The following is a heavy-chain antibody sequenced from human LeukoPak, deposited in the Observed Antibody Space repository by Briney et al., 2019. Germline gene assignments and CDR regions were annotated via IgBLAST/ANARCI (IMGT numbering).Heavy chain of an antibody. CDR3: AKDGQWLETGYYYMDV. J-gene: IGHJ6*03. CDR2: ISSSSSYI. V-gene: IGHV3-21*01. Sequence: GGSLRLSCAASGFTFSSYSMNWVRQAPGKGLKWVSSISSSSSYIYYADSVKGRFTISRDNAKNSLYLQMNSLGAEDTAVYYCAKDGQWLETGYYYMDVWGKGTTVTVSS. D-gene: IGHD6-19*01. CDR1: GFTFSSYS.